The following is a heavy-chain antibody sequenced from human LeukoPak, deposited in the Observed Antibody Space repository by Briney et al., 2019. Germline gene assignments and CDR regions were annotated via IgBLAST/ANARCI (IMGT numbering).Heavy chain of an antibody. Sequence: PGGSLRLSCAASGFTFSSYGMHWVRQAPGKGLEWVAFIRYDGSNKYYADSVKGRFTISRDNSKNTLYLQMNSLRAEDTAVYYCAKTTVVVPYFDYWGQGTLVTVSS. CDR2: IRYDGSNK. D-gene: IGHD2-2*01. CDR3: AKTTVVVPYFDY. V-gene: IGHV3-30*02. J-gene: IGHJ4*02. CDR1: GFTFSSYG.